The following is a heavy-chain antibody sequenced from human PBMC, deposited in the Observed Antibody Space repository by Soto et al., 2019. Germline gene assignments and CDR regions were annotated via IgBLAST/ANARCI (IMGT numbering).Heavy chain of an antibody. CDR3: AREGLDYYDSSIQGFDY. CDR1: GFTFSSYE. V-gene: IGHV3-48*03. CDR2: ISSSGSTI. J-gene: IGHJ4*02. Sequence: EVQLVESGGGLVQPGGSLRLSCAASGFTFSSYEMNWVRQAPGKGLEWVSYISSSGSTIYYADSVKGRFTISRDNAKNSLYLQMNSMRAEDTAVYYCAREGLDYYDSSIQGFDYWGQGTLVTVSS. D-gene: IGHD3-22*01.